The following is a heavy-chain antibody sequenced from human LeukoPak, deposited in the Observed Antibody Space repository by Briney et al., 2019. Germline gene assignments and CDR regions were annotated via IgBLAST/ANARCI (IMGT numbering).Heavy chain of an antibody. CDR3: ARNIEVST. D-gene: IGHD6-19*01. V-gene: IGHV3-33*01. CDR1: GFTFSRNG. J-gene: IGHJ3*01. CDR2: IWSDGSNK. Sequence: PWRSLRLSCVASGFTFSRNGMHWVRQAPAKGLAWVAVIWSDGSNKYYAASVKGRFTISRENSKNTLYLQMNSPRADDPAGHYWARNIEVSTWGLGTKVTVSS.